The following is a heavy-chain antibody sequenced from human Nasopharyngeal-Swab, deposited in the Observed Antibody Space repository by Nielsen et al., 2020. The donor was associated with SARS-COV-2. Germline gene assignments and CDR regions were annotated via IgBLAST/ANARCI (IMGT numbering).Heavy chain of an antibody. CDR3: ARGPVDIVATIGGFDY. Sequence: SETLSLTCTVSGGSISSSSYYWGWIRQPPGKGLEWIGSIYYSGSTYYNPSLKSRVTISVDTSKNQFSLKLSSVTAADTAVYYCARGPVDIVATIGGFDYWGQGTTVTVSS. D-gene: IGHD5-12*01. V-gene: IGHV4-39*01. CDR2: IYYSGST. CDR1: GGSISSSSYY. J-gene: IGHJ4*03.